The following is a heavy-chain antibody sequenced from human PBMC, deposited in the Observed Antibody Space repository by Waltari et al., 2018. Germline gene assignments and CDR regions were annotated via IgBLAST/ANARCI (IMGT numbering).Heavy chain of an antibody. CDR2: IIPILGIA. Sequence: QVQLVQSGAEVKKPGSSVKVSCKASGGTFSSYAISWVRQAPGQGLEWRGRIIPILGIANYAQKFQGRGTITADKSTSTAYMELSSLRSEDTAVYYCARDAPRYNWNFEPIHYYYGMDVWGQGTTVTVSS. CDR3: ARDAPRYNWNFEPIHYYYGMDV. V-gene: IGHV1-69*04. CDR1: GGTFSSYA. J-gene: IGHJ6*02. D-gene: IGHD1-7*01.